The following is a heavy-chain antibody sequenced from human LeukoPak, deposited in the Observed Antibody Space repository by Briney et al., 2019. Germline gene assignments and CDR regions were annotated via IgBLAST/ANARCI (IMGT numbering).Heavy chain of an antibody. CDR1: GGSFSGYY. CDR2: INHSGST. CDR3: ARRARYDFWSGYYKGYYYYMDV. Sequence: SETLSLTCAVYGGSFSGYYWSWLRQPPGKGGEWIGEINHSGSTNYNPSLKSRVNISEDTYKNQFSLKLSSVTAADTAVYYCARRARYDFWSGYYKGYYYYMDVWGKGTTVTVSS. D-gene: IGHD3-3*01. J-gene: IGHJ6*03. V-gene: IGHV4-34*01.